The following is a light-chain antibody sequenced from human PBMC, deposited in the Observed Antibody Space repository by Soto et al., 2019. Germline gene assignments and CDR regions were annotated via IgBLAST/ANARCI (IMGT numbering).Light chain of an antibody. J-gene: IGLJ2*01. CDR2: EVS. CDR1: SSDVGSYNL. Sequence: QFVLTQPAAVSGSPGQSITISCTGTSSDVGSYNLVSWYQQHPGKAPKLMIYEVSKRPSGVSNRVSGSKSGNTASLTISGLQAEDEADYYCCSYAGSSVVVFGGGTQLTVL. V-gene: IGLV2-23*02. CDR3: CSYAGSSVVV.